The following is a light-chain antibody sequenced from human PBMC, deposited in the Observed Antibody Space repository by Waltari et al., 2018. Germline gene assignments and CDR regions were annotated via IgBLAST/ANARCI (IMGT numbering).Light chain of an antibody. CDR1: QSVSNSY. CDR3: QQSGSSPLT. Sequence: EIVLTQSPRTLSLSPGERATLSCRASQSVSNSYLAWYQHKPGQAPRLIIDGAFNRASGLPDRFSGSESGTDFTLTISRLEPEDFAVYYCQQSGSSPLTFGGGTKVEIK. J-gene: IGKJ4*01. CDR2: GAF. V-gene: IGKV3-20*01.